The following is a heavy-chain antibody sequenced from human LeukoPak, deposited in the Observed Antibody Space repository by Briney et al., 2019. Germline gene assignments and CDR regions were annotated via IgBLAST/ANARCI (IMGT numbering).Heavy chain of an antibody. CDR2: ISGSAGST. J-gene: IGHJ4*02. D-gene: IGHD4-23*01. CDR1: GFTFNNYA. V-gene: IGHV3-23*01. CDR3: AKDLRLSVGTSPFDY. Sequence: GGSLRLSCAASGFTFNNYAMNWVRQAPGKGLEWVSSISGSAGSTYYADSVKGRFTISRDNSKNTVFLQMNSLRADDTALYYCAKDLRLSVGTSPFDYWGQGTLVTVSS.